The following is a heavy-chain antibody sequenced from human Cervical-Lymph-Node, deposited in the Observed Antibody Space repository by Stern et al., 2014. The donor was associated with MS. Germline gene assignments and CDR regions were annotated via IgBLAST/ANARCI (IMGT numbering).Heavy chain of an antibody. CDR1: GFGFSTYT. CDR2: MGGSRTNT. V-gene: IGHV3-23*04. CDR3: ATRAKPGSP. J-gene: IGHJ5*02. D-gene: IGHD3-10*01. Sequence: EVQLVESGGGLVQPGGSLRLTCAASGFGFSTYTMNWVRQAPGQGLEWVAGMGGSRTNTYDADSVKGRFTSSRDNTKNTLYLQMNSLRVEDTAVYFCATRAKPGSPWGQGTLVTVSS.